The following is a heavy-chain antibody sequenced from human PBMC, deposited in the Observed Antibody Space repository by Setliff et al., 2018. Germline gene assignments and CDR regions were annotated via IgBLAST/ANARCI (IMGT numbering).Heavy chain of an antibody. V-gene: IGHV3-48*04. Sequence: GGSRRLSCASSGFTFSDYSMNWVRQAPGKGREWISYIGESGNNTHYADSVKGRFTISRDNAKNSLYLQMNSLSVEDTALYYCARVGNNWNDLDYWGHGTLVTVSS. CDR2: IGESGNNT. D-gene: IGHD1-20*01. CDR3: ARVGNNWNDLDY. J-gene: IGHJ4*01. CDR1: GFTFSDYS.